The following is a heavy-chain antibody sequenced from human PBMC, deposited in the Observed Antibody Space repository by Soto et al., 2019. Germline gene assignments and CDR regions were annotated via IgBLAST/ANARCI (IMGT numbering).Heavy chain of an antibody. J-gene: IGHJ6*02. Sequence: QVQLVQSGAEVKKPGSSVKVSCKASGGTFGSYAISWVRQAPGQGLEWMGGIIPIPGTANYAQKFQGRVTIAADESTSTAYMVVSSLRSEDTAVYYCSRSQGSSTSLEIYYYYYYGMDVWGQGTTVTVSS. V-gene: IGHV1-69*01. CDR2: IIPIPGTA. CDR3: SRSQGSSTSLEIYYYYYYGMDV. D-gene: IGHD2-2*01. CDR1: GGTFGSYA.